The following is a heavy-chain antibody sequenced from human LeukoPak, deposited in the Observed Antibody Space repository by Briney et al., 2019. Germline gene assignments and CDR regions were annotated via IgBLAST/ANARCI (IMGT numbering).Heavy chain of an antibody. Sequence: SETLSLTCTVSGGSISSYYWSWIRQPAGKGLEWIGRIYISGVTNHNASLKSRVTMSVDTSKNQIFLKLSSVIAADTAVYYCVRGARDAFDIWGQGTMVTVSS. V-gene: IGHV4-4*07. CDR2: IYISGVT. CDR1: GGSISSYY. CDR3: VRGARDAFDI. J-gene: IGHJ3*02.